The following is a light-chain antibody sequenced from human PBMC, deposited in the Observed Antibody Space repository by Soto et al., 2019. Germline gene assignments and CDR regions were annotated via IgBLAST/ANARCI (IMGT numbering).Light chain of an antibody. J-gene: IGLJ2*01. Sequence: QSALTQPASVSGSPGQSITISCTGTSSHVGTYNFVSWYRQHPVKAPILIIFDVSSRPSGISNRFSGSKSGNTASLTISGVQAEDEADYYCSSYANSDTVIFGGGTKLTVL. CDR2: DVS. CDR1: SSHVGTYNF. V-gene: IGLV2-14*01. CDR3: SSYANSDTVI.